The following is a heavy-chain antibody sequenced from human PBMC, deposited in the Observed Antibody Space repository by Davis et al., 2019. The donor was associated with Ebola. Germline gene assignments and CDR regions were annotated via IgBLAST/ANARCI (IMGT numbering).Heavy chain of an antibody. CDR2: ISTYNGDT. CDR1: GYTFDSYG. D-gene: IGHD3-10*01. J-gene: IGHJ6*02. Sequence: ASVKVSCKASGYTFDSYGITWVRQAPGQGLEWMGWISTYNGDTNYAQKFQGRVTMTTDTSTTTAYLELRSLRSDDVAVYYCARDPITKIREVILINYSYFGMDVWGQGTTVTVSS. CDR3: ARDPITKIREVILINYSYFGMDV. V-gene: IGHV1-18*03.